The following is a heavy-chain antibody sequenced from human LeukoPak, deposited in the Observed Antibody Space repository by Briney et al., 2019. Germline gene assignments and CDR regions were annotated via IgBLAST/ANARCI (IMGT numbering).Heavy chain of an antibody. CDR2: ISYSGST. V-gene: IGHV4-39*02. J-gene: IGHJ4*02. Sequence: SETLSLTCSVSGGSISISTYYWGWIRQPPGKGLEWIGSISYSGSTYYDPSLKSRVTTFVDMSKNQFSLKLSSVTAADTAVYYCARESFEVVRGVITSFDYWGQGTLVTVSS. CDR1: GGSISISTYY. CDR3: ARESFEVVRGVITSFDY. D-gene: IGHD3-10*01.